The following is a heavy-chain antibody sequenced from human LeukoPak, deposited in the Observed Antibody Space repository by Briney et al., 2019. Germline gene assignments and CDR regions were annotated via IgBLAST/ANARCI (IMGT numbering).Heavy chain of an antibody. Sequence: KPGGSLRLSCAAAGFTFSSYAMSWVRQAPVKGLEWVSVIGGTDGRTYYADSVKGRFTISRDNSKNTLYLHMNSLRAEDTAVYYCAKQGYTTSWLYFDYWGQGTLVTVSS. CDR1: GFTFSSYA. V-gene: IGHV3-23*01. CDR3: AKQGYTTSWLYFDY. J-gene: IGHJ4*02. D-gene: IGHD5-12*01. CDR2: IGGTDGRT.